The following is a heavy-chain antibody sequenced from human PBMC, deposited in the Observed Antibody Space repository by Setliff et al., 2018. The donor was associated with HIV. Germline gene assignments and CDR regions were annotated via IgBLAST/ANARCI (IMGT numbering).Heavy chain of an antibody. V-gene: IGHV3-23*01. Sequence: HPGGSLRLSCAASGFTFSSYAMSWVRQAPGKGLEWVSGISGSGGSTYYADSVKGRFTISRDNSKNTLYLQMNSLRAEDTAVYYCAKDSDYSNYGGLDYWGQGTLVTVSS. CDR1: GFTFSSYA. J-gene: IGHJ4*02. D-gene: IGHD4-4*01. CDR2: ISGSGGST. CDR3: AKDSDYSNYGGLDY.